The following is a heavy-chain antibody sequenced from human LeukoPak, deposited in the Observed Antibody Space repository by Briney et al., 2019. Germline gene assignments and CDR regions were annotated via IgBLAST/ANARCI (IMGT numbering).Heavy chain of an antibody. CDR2: ISYSGST. Sequence: SETLSLTCTVSGGSISSYYWRWLRQPPWNGLEWIGYISYSGSTNSNPSLKSRVTISLDTSKNQFSLKLSSVTAADTAVYYCAGHHPRNTVDFWGQGTLVTVSS. CDR3: AGHHPRNTVDF. V-gene: IGHV4-59*08. D-gene: IGHD2/OR15-2a*01. J-gene: IGHJ4*02. CDR1: GGSISSYY.